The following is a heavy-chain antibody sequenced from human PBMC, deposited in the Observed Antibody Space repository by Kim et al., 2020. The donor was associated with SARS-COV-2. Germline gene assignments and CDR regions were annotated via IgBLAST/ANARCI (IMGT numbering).Heavy chain of an antibody. J-gene: IGHJ3*02. Sequence: GGSLRLSCAASGFTVSSNYMSWVRQAPGKGLEWVSVIYSGGSTYYADSVKGRFTISRDNSKNTLYLQMNSLRAEDTAVYYCASIHSGYEGSDAFDIWGQGTMVTVSS. V-gene: IGHV3-53*01. CDR3: ASIHSGYEGSDAFDI. CDR1: GFTVSSNY. D-gene: IGHD5-12*01. CDR2: IYSGGST.